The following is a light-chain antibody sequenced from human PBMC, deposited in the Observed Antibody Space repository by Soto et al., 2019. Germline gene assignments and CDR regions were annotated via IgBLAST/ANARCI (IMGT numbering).Light chain of an antibody. Sequence: DIQMTQSPSSVSASVGDRVTITCRASQGSSSWLAWYQQKPGKAPKLLIYAASSLQSGVPSRFSGSGSGPDFTLTISSLQPEDFATYYCQQANSFPPFTFGPGTKVDIK. CDR3: QQANSFPPFT. J-gene: IGKJ3*01. CDR2: AAS. V-gene: IGKV1D-12*01. CDR1: QGSSSW.